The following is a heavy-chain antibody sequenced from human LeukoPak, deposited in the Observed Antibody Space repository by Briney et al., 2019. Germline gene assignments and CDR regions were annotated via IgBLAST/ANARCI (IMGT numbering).Heavy chain of an antibody. J-gene: IGHJ4*02. D-gene: IGHD3-22*01. CDR1: GFTFSSYS. V-gene: IGHV3-21*01. Sequence: PGGSLRLSCAASGFTFSSYSMNWVRHAPGKGLEWVSSISSSSSYIYYADSVKGRFTISRDNAKNSLYLQMNSLRAEDTAVYYCASALNYYDSSGYDPGDYWGQGTLVTVSS. CDR2: ISSSSSYI. CDR3: ASALNYYDSSGYDPGDY.